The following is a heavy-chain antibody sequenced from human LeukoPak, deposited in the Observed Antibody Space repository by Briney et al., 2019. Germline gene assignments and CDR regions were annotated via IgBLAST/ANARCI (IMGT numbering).Heavy chain of an antibody. D-gene: IGHD3-10*01. V-gene: IGHV3-23*01. CDR1: GFTFSSYA. Sequence: GGSLRLSCAASGFTFSSYAMSWVRQAPGKGLERVSAISGSGGSTYYADSVKGRFTISRDNSKNTLYLQMNSLRAEDTAVYYCAKDLRGPYGPGSYGDYWGQGTLVTVSS. CDR3: AKDLRGPYGPGSYGDY. CDR2: ISGSGGST. J-gene: IGHJ4*02.